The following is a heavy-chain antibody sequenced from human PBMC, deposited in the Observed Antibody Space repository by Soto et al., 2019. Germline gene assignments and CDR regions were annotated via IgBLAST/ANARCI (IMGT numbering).Heavy chain of an antibody. CDR2: ISGSGGST. CDR1: GFTFSSYA. D-gene: IGHD3-22*01. V-gene: IGHV3-23*01. J-gene: IGHJ4*02. Sequence: PGGSLRLSCAASGFTFSSYAMSWVRQAPGEGLEWVSSISGSGGSTYYADSVKGRFTISRDNSKNTLYLQMNSLRAEDTAVYYCAKAKYFDSTGYLYYFDYWGQGTLVTVS. CDR3: AKAKYFDSTGYLYYFDY.